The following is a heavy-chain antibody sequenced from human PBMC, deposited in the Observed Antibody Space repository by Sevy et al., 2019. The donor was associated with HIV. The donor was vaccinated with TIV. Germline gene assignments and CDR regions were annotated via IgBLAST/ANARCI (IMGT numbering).Heavy chain of an antibody. Sequence: GGSMRLSCAASGFTFSSYAMSWVRQAPGKGLEWVSAISGSGGSTYYADSVKGRFTISRDNSKNTLYLQMNSLRAEDTAVYYCAKGGRWTYYFDYWGQGTLVTVSS. CDR1: GFTFSSYA. J-gene: IGHJ4*02. V-gene: IGHV3-23*01. CDR3: AKGGRWTYYFDY. CDR2: ISGSGGST. D-gene: IGHD3-10*01.